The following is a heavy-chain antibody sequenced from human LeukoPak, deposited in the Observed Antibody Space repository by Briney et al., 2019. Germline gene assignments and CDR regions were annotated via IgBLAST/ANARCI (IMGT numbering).Heavy chain of an antibody. CDR2: ISADGGST. CDR3: AKESGKFDY. CDR1: GLNFDDSA. Sequence: PGGSLRLSCVASGLNFDDSAMHWVRQAPGKGLEWVSLISADGGSTFSADSVKGRFSISRDNSKNSLYLQMNSLRSEDTAMYYCAKESGKFDYWGQGTLSPSPQ. J-gene: IGHJ4*02. V-gene: IGHV3-43*02.